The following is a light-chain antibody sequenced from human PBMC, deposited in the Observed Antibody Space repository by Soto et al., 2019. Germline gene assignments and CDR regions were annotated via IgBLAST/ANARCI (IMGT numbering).Light chain of an antibody. CDR2: EVN. J-gene: IGLJ1*01. V-gene: IGLV2-8*01. CDR3: GSYAGTSYV. Sequence: QSVLTQPPSASGSPGQSVTISCTGTSSDVGGYNFVSWYQQHAGKVPRLMIYEVNKRPSGVPDRFSGSKSGNTASLTVSGLQPEDEADYYCGSYAGTSYVFGTGTNVTVL. CDR1: SSDVGGYNF.